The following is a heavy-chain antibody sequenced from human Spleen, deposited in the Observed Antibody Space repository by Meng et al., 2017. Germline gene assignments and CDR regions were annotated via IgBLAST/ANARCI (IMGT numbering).Heavy chain of an antibody. Sequence: GESLKISCAASGFTFSNYAMHWVRQAPGEGLEWVAFISYDGTNEFYPDSVKGRFTISRDNSKNTLYLQMNSLRAEDTAVYYCARDYGGNSGGYWGQGTLVTVSS. CDR1: GFTFSNYA. J-gene: IGHJ4*02. V-gene: IGHV3-30*01. CDR3: ARDYGGNSGGY. D-gene: IGHD4-23*01. CDR2: ISYDGTNE.